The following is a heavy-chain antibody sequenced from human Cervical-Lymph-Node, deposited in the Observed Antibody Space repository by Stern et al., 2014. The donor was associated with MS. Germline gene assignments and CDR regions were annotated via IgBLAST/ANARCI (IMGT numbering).Heavy chain of an antibody. CDR3: ARDPHYYDTTGYCMDV. Sequence: QVQLVQSGAEVKKPGASVKVSCKASGYTFTTYAIHWVRQAAGQSLEWMGWIKAANGNSRSSHKFQDRVTISRDTSTSTAYMELSSLRSEDAGVYYCARDPHYYDTTGYCMDVWGQGTTVTVSS. V-gene: IGHV1-3*01. CDR2: IKAANGNS. D-gene: IGHD3-22*01. CDR1: GYTFTTYA. J-gene: IGHJ6*02.